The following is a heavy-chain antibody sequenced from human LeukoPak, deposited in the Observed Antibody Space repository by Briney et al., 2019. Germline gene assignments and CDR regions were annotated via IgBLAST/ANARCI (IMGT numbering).Heavy chain of an antibody. D-gene: IGHD5-18*01. J-gene: IGHJ6*02. V-gene: IGHV1-69*13. CDR1: GGTFISYA. Sequence: SVKVSCKASGGTFISYAISWVRQAPGQGLEWMGGIIPIFGTANYAQKFQGRVTITADESTSTAYMELSSLRSEDTAVYYCARAPNGRYSYYRDGMDVWGQGTTVTVSS. CDR2: IIPIFGTA. CDR3: ARAPNGRYSYYRDGMDV.